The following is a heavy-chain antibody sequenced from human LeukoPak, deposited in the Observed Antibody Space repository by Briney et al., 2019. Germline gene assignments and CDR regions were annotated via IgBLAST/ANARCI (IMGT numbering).Heavy chain of an antibody. V-gene: IGHV3-48*01. J-gene: IGHJ4*02. CDR3: ARSGSGYLDY. CDR2: ISSTSSAI. CDR1: GFTFSSYN. Sequence: GGSLRLSCAASGFTFSSYNMNWVRQAPGKGLEWVSYISSTSSAIYYTDSVKGRFTISRDNAKNSLFLQVNSLRAEDTAVYYCARSGSGYLDYWGQGTLVTVSS. D-gene: IGHD6-19*01.